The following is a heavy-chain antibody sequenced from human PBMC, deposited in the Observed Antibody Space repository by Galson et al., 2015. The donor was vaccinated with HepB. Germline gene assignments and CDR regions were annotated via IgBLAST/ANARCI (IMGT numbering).Heavy chain of an antibody. Sequence: SLRLCCAASGFTFSSYAMHWVRQAPGKGLEWVAVISYDGSNKYYADSVKGRFTISRDNSKNTLYLQMNSLRAEDTAVYYCARASVLWEIFGVVTIGGAFEIWGQGTMVTVSS. CDR3: ARASVLWEIFGVVTIGGAFEI. CDR2: ISYDGSNK. D-gene: IGHD3-3*01. CDR1: GFTFSSYA. J-gene: IGHJ3*02. V-gene: IGHV3-30-3*01.